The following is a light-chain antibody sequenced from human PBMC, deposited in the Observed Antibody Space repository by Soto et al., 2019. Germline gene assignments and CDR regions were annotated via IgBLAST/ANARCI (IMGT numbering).Light chain of an antibody. CDR1: RSNIGNNA. Sequence: QSVLTQTPSASGTPGQTVTISCSGSRSNIGNNAVSWYQQFPGTAPKLLIYNNNQRPSGVPDRFSGSKSSTSASLAISGPQSESEGDCHCAKWDDSMNARGVFGGGTKV. V-gene: IGLV1-44*01. J-gene: IGLJ3*02. CDR3: AKWDDSMNARGV. CDR2: NNN.